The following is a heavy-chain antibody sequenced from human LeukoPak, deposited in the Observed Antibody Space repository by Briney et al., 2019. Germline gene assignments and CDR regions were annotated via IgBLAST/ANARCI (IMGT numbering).Heavy chain of an antibody. J-gene: IGHJ4*02. V-gene: IGHV4-4*07. CDR1: GGSVSSYY. Sequence: SETLSLTCTVSGGSVSSYYWSWIRQPAGKGLEWIGRIYTSGSTNYNPSLKSRVTMSVDTSKNQFSLKLSSVTAADTAVYYYARSRGSYGLIDYWGQGTLVTVSS. CDR2: IYTSGST. CDR3: ARSRGSYGLIDY. D-gene: IGHD1-26*01.